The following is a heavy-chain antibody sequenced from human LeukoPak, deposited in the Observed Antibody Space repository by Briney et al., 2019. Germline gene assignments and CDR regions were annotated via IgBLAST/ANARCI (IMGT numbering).Heavy chain of an antibody. V-gene: IGHV1-2*02. D-gene: IGHD3-22*01. Sequence: ASVKVSCKASGYTFTGYYIHWVRQAPGQGLEWMGWINPNSGGTNYAQKFQGRVTMTRDTSISTAYMELSRLRSDDTAVYYCARSRRMDSSGYYFVLDYWGQGTLVTVSS. J-gene: IGHJ4*02. CDR2: INPNSGGT. CDR1: GYTFTGYY. CDR3: ARSRRMDSSGYYFVLDY.